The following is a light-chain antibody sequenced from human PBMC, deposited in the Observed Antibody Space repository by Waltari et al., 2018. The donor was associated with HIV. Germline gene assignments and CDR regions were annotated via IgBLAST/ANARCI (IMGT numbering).Light chain of an antibody. CDR1: ALTKKY. Sequence: SYELTQPPSVSVSPGQTARITCSGDALTKKYAYWYQQRSGQAPVLVIYEDNKRPSGIPERFSGSSSGTMATLTISGAQVEDEADYSCFSTDSSGNHRVFGGGTKLTVL. CDR3: FSTDSSGNHRV. V-gene: IGLV3-10*01. J-gene: IGLJ3*02. CDR2: EDN.